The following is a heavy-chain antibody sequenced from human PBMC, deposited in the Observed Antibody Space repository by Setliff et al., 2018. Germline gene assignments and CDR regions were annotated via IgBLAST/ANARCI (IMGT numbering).Heavy chain of an antibody. CDR1: GGTFSSYT. D-gene: IGHD3-10*01. Sequence: SVKVSCKASGGTFSSYTISWVRQAPGQGLEWMGRIIPILGIANYAQKFQGRVTITADKSTSTAYMELSRLRSDDTAVYYCARGLYDSGRTPFQHWGQGTLVTVSS. CDR2: IIPILGIA. J-gene: IGHJ1*01. CDR3: ARGLYDSGRTPFQH. V-gene: IGHV1-69*02.